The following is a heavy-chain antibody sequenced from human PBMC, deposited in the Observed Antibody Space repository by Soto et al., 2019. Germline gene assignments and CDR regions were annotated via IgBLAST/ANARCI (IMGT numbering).Heavy chain of an antibody. Sequence: QVQLVQSGAEVKKPGSSVKFSCKASGGTFSSYAISWVRQAPGQGLEWMGGIIPIFGTANYAQKFQGRVTITADESTSSAYMELSSLRSEDTAVYYCARDIVLVPAAIKYYYYGMDVWGQGTTVTVSS. D-gene: IGHD2-2*02. CDR1: GGTFSSYA. V-gene: IGHV1-69*12. CDR2: IIPIFGTA. J-gene: IGHJ6*02. CDR3: ARDIVLVPAAIKYYYYGMDV.